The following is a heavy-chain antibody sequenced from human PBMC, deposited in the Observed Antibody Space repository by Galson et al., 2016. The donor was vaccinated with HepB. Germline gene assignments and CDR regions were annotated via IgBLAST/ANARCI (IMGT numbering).Heavy chain of an antibody. V-gene: IGHV3-23*01. J-gene: IGHJ6*03. CDR2: ISRSGDST. Sequence: SLRLSCAASGFTFRNYGMTWVRQAPGKGLEVVSSISRSGDSTDYADSVKGRFTISRDNSKNTLSLQMNSLTADDTAIYYCVQGSSKPYYYYYYMDVWGEGTTVTVSS. CDR3: VQGSSKPYYYYYYMDV. CDR1: GFTFRNYG. D-gene: IGHD3-10*01.